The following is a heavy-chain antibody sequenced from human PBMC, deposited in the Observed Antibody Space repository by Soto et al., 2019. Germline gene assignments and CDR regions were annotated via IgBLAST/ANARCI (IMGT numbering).Heavy chain of an antibody. D-gene: IGHD2-2*01. Sequence: EVQLLESGVGLVQPGGSLRLSCAASGFAFSAYAMSWVRQAPGKGLECISLISGTGVPTLYAESVKGRFSVSRDNSKDTLFLEMNNLRDDDTAIYYCAKSFCSSSSCFFLWVDPWGPGTLVTVSS. CDR2: ISGTGVPT. CDR3: AKSFCSSSSCFFLWVDP. J-gene: IGHJ5*02. CDR1: GFAFSAYA. V-gene: IGHV3-23*01.